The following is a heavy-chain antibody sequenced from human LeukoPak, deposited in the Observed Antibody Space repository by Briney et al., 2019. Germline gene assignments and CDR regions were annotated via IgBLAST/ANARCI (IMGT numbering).Heavy chain of an antibody. V-gene: IGHV4-39*01. CDR3: ARRYCSGGICYYFDS. CDR1: GDSISSGSHY. Sequence: PSETLSLTCAVSGDSISSGSHYWGWIRQPPGKGLEWIAIISYGGGAFYNPSLKSRVTISVDTSKNQFSLTLTSVTAADTAAYYCARRYCSGGICYYFDSWGQGTLVTVSS. CDR2: ISYGGGA. D-gene: IGHD2-8*02. J-gene: IGHJ4*02.